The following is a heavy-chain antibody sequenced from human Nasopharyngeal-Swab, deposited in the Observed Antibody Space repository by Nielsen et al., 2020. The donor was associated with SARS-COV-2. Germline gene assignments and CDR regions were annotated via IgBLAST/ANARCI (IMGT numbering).Heavy chain of an antibody. Sequence: SGPTLVTPTQTLTLTCTFSVFSLSPSGMCVSWIRQPPGKALEWLALIDWDDDKYYSTSLKTRLTISKDTSKNQVVLTMANMDPLDTATYYCAHRPSRSWYFDYWGQGILVTVSS. CDR1: VFSLSPSGMC. CDR2: IDWDDDK. CDR3: AHRPSRSWYFDY. D-gene: IGHD6-13*01. V-gene: IGHV2-70*12. J-gene: IGHJ4*02.